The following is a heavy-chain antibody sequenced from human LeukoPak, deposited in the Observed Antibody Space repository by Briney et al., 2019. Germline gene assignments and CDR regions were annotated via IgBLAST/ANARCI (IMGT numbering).Heavy chain of an antibody. D-gene: IGHD3-9*01. J-gene: IGHJ3*02. Sequence: GGSLRLSCAASGFTFSSYWMSWVRQAPGKGLEWVANIKQDGSEKYYVDSVKGRFTISRDNAKNSLYLQMNSLRAEDTAVYYCAREGRYFVWLPYDDAFDIWGQGTMVTVSS. CDR2: IKQDGSEK. CDR3: AREGRYFVWLPYDDAFDI. V-gene: IGHV3-7*01. CDR1: GFTFSSYW.